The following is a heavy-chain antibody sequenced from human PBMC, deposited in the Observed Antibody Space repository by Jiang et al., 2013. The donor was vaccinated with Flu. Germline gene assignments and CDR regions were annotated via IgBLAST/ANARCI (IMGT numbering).Heavy chain of an antibody. V-gene: IGHV5-51*01. CDR3: ARRTGTTLSHYYGMDV. CDR2: IYPGDSDT. J-gene: IGHJ6*02. Sequence: PGKGLEWMGIIYPGDSDTRYSPSFQGQVTISADKSISTAYLQWSSLKASDTAMYYCARRTGTTLSHYYGMDVWGQGTTVTVSS. D-gene: IGHD1-7*01.